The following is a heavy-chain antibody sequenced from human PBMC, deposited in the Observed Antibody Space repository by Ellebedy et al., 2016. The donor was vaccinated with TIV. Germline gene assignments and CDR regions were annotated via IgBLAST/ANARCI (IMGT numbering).Heavy chain of an antibody. CDR2: IFTSDIT. Sequence: GESLKISCAASGFAVNSYYITWARQAPGKGLDWVSVIFTSDITSYADSVGGRFTISRDTYKNTVSLQMNSLRVEDTAIYYCAVVDFCWGQGTLVTVSS. CDR3: AVVDFC. J-gene: IGHJ4*02. V-gene: IGHV3-53*01. CDR1: GFAVNSYY. D-gene: IGHD2-15*01.